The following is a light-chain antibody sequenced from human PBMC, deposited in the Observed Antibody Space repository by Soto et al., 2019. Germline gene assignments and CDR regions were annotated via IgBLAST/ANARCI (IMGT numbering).Light chain of an antibody. Sequence: EIVLTQSPVTLSLSPGERATLSCRASQSVSSRYFAWYQQKPGQAPRLLIYAASSRAAGILDRFSGSGSGTDFSLTISRLEPEDFAVYYCHQYASSRTFGPGTKVE. J-gene: IGKJ1*01. CDR3: HQYASSRT. CDR1: QSVSSRY. CDR2: AAS. V-gene: IGKV3-20*01.